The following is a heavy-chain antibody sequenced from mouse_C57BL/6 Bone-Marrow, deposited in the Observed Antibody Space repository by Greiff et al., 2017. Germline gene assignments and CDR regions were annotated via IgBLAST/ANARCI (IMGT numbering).Heavy chain of an antibody. V-gene: IGHV3-6*01. J-gene: IGHJ2*01. D-gene: IGHD2-4*01. Sequence: DVHLVESGPGLVKPSQSLSLTCSVTGYSITSGYYWNWIRQFPGNKLEWMGYISYDGSNNYNPSLKNRISITRDTSKNQFFLKLNSVTTEDTATYYCARDGYYEYYFDYWGQGTTLTVSS. CDR3: ARDGYYEYYFDY. CDR1: GYSITSGYY. CDR2: ISYDGSN.